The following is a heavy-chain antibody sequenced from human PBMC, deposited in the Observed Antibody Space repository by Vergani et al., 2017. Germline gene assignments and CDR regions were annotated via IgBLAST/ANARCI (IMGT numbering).Heavy chain of an antibody. J-gene: IGHJ6*03. Sequence: QVRLPESGPGLLKPSQTLSLTCTVSGGSISGGGYYWNWIRPRPGKGLEWIGYIHNSGSTYYKPSLESRLTLSLDTSKNQFSLKLSSVTAADTAVYYCATDRQKNYFYFYMDVWGKGTTVTVSS. CDR2: IHNSGST. V-gene: IGHV4-31*03. CDR3: ATDRQKNYFYFYMDV. CDR1: GGSISGGGYY.